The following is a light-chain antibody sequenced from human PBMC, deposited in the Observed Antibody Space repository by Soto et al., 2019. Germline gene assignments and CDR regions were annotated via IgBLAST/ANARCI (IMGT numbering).Light chain of an antibody. V-gene: IGKV3-20*01. CDR2: GTS. Sequence: EIVLTQSPGTLSLSPGERATLSCRASQSVSSNYLAWYQQKPGQAPRLLIGGTSSGAPGIPDRFSGSGSGTDFTLTISRLEPEDFAVYYCQQYSSSPPGVSFGGGTKVEIK. CDR1: QSVSSNY. CDR3: QQYSSSPPGVS. J-gene: IGKJ4*01.